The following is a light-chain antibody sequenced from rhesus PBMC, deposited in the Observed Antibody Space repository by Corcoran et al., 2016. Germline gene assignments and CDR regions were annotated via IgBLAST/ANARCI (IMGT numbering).Light chain of an antibody. CDR2: KAS. CDR3: QQYSSRLT. CDR1: QGISSW. J-gene: IGKJ4*01. Sequence: DIQMTQSPSSLSASVGDTVTITCRASQGISSWLAWYQQQPGKAPKLLISKASSLQSGGQSRFSGSGAGTDFTLTISSLQSEDFATYYCQQYSSRLTFGGGTKVELK. V-gene: IGKV1-22*01.